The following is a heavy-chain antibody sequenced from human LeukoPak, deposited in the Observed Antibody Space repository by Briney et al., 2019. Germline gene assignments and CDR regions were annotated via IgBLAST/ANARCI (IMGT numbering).Heavy chain of an antibody. D-gene: IGHD2-21*02. J-gene: IGHJ4*02. CDR1: GGTFSSYA. Sequence: GASVKVSCKASGGTFSSYAISWVRQAPGQGLEWMGGIIPIFGTANYAQKFQGRVTITADESTSTAYTELSSLRSEDTAVYYCASHYCGGDCYPPKYYFDYWGQGTLVTVSS. CDR3: ASHYCGGDCYPPKYYFDY. CDR2: IIPIFGTA. V-gene: IGHV1-69*13.